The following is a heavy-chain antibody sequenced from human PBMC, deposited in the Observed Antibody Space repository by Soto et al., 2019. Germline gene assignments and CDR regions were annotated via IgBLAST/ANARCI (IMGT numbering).Heavy chain of an antibody. CDR2: IYHSGST. CDR1: GGSISSSNW. Sequence: SETLSLTCAVSGGSISSSNWWSWVRQPPGKGLEWIGEIYHSGSTNYNPSLKSRVAISVDKSKNQFSLKLSSVTAADTAVYYCARAVGRYYDSSGYYYDYWGQGTLVTVSS. D-gene: IGHD3-22*01. V-gene: IGHV4-4*02. CDR3: ARAVGRYYDSSGYYYDY. J-gene: IGHJ4*02.